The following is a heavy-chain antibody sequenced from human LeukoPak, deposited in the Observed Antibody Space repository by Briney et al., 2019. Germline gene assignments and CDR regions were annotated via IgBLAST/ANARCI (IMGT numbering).Heavy chain of an antibody. CDR1: GFTFSSYW. Sequence: GGSLRLSCAASGFTFSSYWMSWVRQAPGKGLEWVADIKQDGSEKYYVDSVKGRFTISRDNAKNSLYLQMNSLRAEDTAVYYCARVGGYATELYYYYGMHVWGQGTTVTVSS. CDR2: IKQDGSEK. D-gene: IGHD1-26*01. CDR3: ARVGGYATELYYYYGMHV. J-gene: IGHJ6*02. V-gene: IGHV3-7*05.